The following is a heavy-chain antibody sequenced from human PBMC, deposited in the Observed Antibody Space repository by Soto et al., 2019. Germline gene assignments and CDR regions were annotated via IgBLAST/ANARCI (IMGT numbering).Heavy chain of an antibody. D-gene: IGHD3-22*01. V-gene: IGHV3-30-3*01. CDR2: ISYDGSNK. CDR1: GFTFSSYA. Sequence: PGGSLRLSCAASGFTFSSYAMHWVRQAPGKGLEWVAVISYDGSNKYYADSVKGRFTISRDNSKNTLYLQMNSLRAEDTAVYYCARDYYDSSGYYYGYYYYGMDVWGQGTTVTVSS. J-gene: IGHJ6*02. CDR3: ARDYYDSSGYYYGYYYYGMDV.